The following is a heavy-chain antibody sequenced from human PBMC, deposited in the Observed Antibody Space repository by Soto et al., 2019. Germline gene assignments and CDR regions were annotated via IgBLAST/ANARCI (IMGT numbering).Heavy chain of an antibody. CDR1: GGSLSSHY. V-gene: IGHV4-59*11. D-gene: IGHD2-15*01. CDR3: ATVAMTAPKVFDY. CDR2: IYFTGYT. Sequence: SETLSLTCTVSGGSLSSHYWSWIRQSPGKGLEWIGYIYFTGYTNYNPSLKNRVTISVDTSKSQFPLSLNSVTAADTAVYYCATVAMTAPKVFDYWGQGTLVTVSS. J-gene: IGHJ4*02.